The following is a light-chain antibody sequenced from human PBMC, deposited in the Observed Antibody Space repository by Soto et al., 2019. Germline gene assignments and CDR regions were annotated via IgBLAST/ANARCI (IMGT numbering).Light chain of an antibody. CDR3: QQYNSYPWT. Sequence: DIQMTQSPSTLSASVGDIVIIIFRASQSISSWLAWYQQKPGKAPKLLIYKASSLESGVPSRFSGSGSGTEFTLTISSLQPDDFATYYCQQYNSYPWTFGQGTKVDIK. CDR2: KAS. J-gene: IGKJ1*01. V-gene: IGKV1-5*03. CDR1: QSISSW.